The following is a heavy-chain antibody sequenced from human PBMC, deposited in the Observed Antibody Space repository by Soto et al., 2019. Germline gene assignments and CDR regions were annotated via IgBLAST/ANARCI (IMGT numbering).Heavy chain of an antibody. J-gene: IGHJ4*02. CDR3: AKDRAVWGSYRAGFDS. CDR2: ISPSSSYM. CDR1: GFGFSSYN. D-gene: IGHD3-16*02. V-gene: IGHV3-21*01. Sequence: ESGGGLVKPGGSLRLSCAASGFGFSSYNMNWVRQAPGKGLQWVSSISPSSSYMFYADSVKGRFTISRDNAKNSLYLQMNSLRAEDTAVYYCAKDRAVWGSYRAGFDSWGQGTLVTVSS.